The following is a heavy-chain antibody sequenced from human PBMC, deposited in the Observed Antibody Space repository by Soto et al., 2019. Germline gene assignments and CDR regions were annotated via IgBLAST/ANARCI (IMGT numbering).Heavy chain of an antibody. CDR2: ISGSGGST. CDR3: AKELTYYYPSSGSRAPFDY. D-gene: IGHD3-22*01. CDR1: GFTFSSYA. V-gene: IGHV3-23*01. Sequence: PGGSLRLSCAASGFTFSSYAMSWVRQAPGKGLEWVSAISGSGGSTYYADSVKGRFTISRDNSKNTLYLQMNSLRAEDTAVYYCAKELTYYYPSSGSRAPFDYSGQGTLVTVSS. J-gene: IGHJ4*02.